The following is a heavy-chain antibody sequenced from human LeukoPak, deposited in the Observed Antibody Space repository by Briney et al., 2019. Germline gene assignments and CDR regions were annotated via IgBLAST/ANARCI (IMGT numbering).Heavy chain of an antibody. J-gene: IGHJ4*02. CDR3: AKDQGSGPFDY. Sequence: GGSLRLSCAASGFTFSSYWMSWVRQAPGKGLEWVAVISYDGSNKYYADSVKGRFTISRDNSKNTLYLQMNSLRAEDTAVYYCAKDQGSGPFDYWGQGTLVTVSS. V-gene: IGHV3-30*18. CDR2: ISYDGSNK. CDR1: GFTFSSYW. D-gene: IGHD2-15*01.